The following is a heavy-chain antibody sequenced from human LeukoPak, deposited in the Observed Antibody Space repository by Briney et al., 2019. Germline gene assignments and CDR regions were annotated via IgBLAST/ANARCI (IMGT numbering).Heavy chain of an antibody. CDR2: IIPIFGTA. V-gene: IGHV1-69*05. D-gene: IGHD6-19*01. J-gene: IGHJ4*02. CDR3: ARVGPAQWLDY. Sequence: ASVKVSCKASGYTFTSYDINWVRQAPGQGLEWMGGIIPIFGTANYAQKFQGRATITTDESTSTAYMELSSLRSEDTAVYYCARVGPAQWLDYWGQGTLVTVSS. CDR1: GYTFTSYD.